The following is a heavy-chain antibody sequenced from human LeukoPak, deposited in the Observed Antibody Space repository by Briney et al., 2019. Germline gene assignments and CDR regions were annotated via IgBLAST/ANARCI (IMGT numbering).Heavy chain of an antibody. CDR1: GFTFSSYW. V-gene: IGHV3-30-3*01. CDR2: ISYDGSNK. D-gene: IGHD3-10*01. Sequence: PGGSLRLSCAASGFTFSSYWMHWVRQAPGKGLEWVAVISYDGSNKYYADSVKGRFTISRDNSKNTLYLQMNSLRAEDTAVYYCAALWFGELSYYYYGMDVWGQGTTVTVSS. J-gene: IGHJ6*02. CDR3: AALWFGELSYYYYGMDV.